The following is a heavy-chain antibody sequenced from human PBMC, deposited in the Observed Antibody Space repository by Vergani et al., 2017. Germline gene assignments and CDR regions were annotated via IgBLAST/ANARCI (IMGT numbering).Heavy chain of an antibody. CDR2: IYHSGST. D-gene: IGHD3-22*01. CDR1: GYSISSGYY. CDR3: ARRSSSYYFDI. Sequence: QVQLQESGPGLVKPSETLSLTCAVSGYSISSGYYWGWIRQPPGKGLEWIGSIYHSGSTYYNPSLKGRVSISMDTSKNYFFLTLSSVTAADTAMYYCARRSSSYYFDIWGQGTLVTVSS. J-gene: IGHJ5*02. V-gene: IGHV4-38-2*01.